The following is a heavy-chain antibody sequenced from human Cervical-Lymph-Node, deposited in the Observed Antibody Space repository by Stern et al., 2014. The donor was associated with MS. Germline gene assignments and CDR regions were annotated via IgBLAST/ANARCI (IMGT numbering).Heavy chain of an antibody. CDR3: ARGGGLVGYFDY. D-gene: IGHD1-26*01. V-gene: IGHV1-69*06. CDR2: ITPVFGTT. Sequence: VKLVESGAEVKKPGSSEKGYCKAAGDTFSSYAINWGRQVHGQGLEWMGGITPVFGTTNYAQKFQGRVTITADKSTNTAYMELMTLRSEDTAVYYCARGGGLVGYFDYWGQGTLVSVSS. J-gene: IGHJ4*02. CDR1: GDTFSSYA.